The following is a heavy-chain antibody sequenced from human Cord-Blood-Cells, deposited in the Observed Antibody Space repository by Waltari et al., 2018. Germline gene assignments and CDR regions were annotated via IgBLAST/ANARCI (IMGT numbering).Heavy chain of an antibody. V-gene: IGHV3-53*01. Sequence: EVQLVESGGGLIQPGGYLRSSCAAPGFTVRSNYRAWVRQAPGKGLEWVSIIYSGGSTYCADSVKGRYTISRDNSKNTLYLQMNSLRAEDTAVYYCAGGRHIAARPLDYWGQGTLVTVSS. J-gene: IGHJ4*02. CDR1: GFTVRSNY. CDR3: AGGRHIAARPLDY. CDR2: IYSGGST. D-gene: IGHD6-6*01.